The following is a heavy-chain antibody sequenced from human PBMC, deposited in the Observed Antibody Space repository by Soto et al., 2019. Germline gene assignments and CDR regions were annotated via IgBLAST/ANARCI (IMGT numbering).Heavy chain of an antibody. CDR3: SRLHHYGMYF. CDR1: GYTFTIYW. V-gene: IGHV5-51*01. Sequence: GESLKISCKGSGYTFTIYWIGWVRQMPGKGLEWMGIIYPSDSDTRYSPSFQGQVTISADKSISTAYLQWSSLKASDTAMYYCSRLHHYGMYFWGQGSTVPVSS. CDR2: IYPSDSDT. J-gene: IGHJ6*01.